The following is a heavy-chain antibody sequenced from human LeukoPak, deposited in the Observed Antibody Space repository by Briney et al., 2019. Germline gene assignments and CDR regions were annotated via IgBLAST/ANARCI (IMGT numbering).Heavy chain of an antibody. CDR3: ARRGYSSGSIRY. J-gene: IGHJ4*02. Sequence: GESLQISGQCAGSSCTSYWIGGGRQLQGKGVEGMGIIYPGDSDTRYSPSFQGQLTISADKSISTAYLQWSSLKASDTAMYYCARRGYSSGSIRYWGQGTLVTVSS. V-gene: IGHV5-51*01. CDR1: GSSCTSYW. D-gene: IGHD6-19*01. CDR2: IYPGDSDT.